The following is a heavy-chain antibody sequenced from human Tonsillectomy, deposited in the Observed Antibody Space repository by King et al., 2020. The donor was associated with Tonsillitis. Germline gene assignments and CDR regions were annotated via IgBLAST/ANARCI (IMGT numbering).Heavy chain of an antibody. J-gene: IGHJ4*02. Sequence: QLQESGPGLVKPSETLSLTCTVSGGSISSDSWSWIRQPPGKGLEWIGYIYYSGSTTYNPSLKSRVTISVDTSKIQFSLKLSSVTAADTAVYYCARLTYSSGWYYFDYWGQGTLVTVSS. CDR3: ARLTYSSGWYYFDY. CDR1: GGSISSDS. CDR2: IYYSGST. V-gene: IGHV4-59*01. D-gene: IGHD6-19*01.